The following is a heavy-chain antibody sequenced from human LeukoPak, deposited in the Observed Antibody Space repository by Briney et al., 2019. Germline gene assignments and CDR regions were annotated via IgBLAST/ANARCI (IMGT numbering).Heavy chain of an antibody. V-gene: IGHV7-4-1*02. CDR2: INTNTGNP. J-gene: IGHJ5*02. CDR1: GYTFTSYA. D-gene: IGHD3-3*01. Sequence: ASVKVSCKASGYTFTSYAMNWVRQAPGQGLEWMGWINTNTGNPTYAQGFTGRFVFSLDTSVSTAYLQISSLKAEDTAVYYCARDRGVPDRYYDFWSGYYNPHWFDPWGQGTLVTVSS. CDR3: ARDRGVPDRYYDFWSGYYNPHWFDP.